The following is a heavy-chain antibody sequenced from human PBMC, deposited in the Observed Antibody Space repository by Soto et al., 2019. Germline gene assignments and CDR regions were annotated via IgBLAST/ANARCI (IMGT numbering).Heavy chain of an antibody. D-gene: IGHD2-2*02. CDR3: EREDVPTAAIAFWFEI. Sequence: EVLLVESGGGLVQRGGSLRLSCAASGFTFSSYSMNWVRQAPGKGLEWVSYITASRGTTYANYLKGQFTISRDNAKNSLYLQMNSLRDEDTAVYCCEREDVPTAAIAFWFEIWGRGTLVTVPS. CDR1: GFTFSSYS. V-gene: IGHV3-48*02. J-gene: IGHJ4*02. CDR2: ITASRGTT.